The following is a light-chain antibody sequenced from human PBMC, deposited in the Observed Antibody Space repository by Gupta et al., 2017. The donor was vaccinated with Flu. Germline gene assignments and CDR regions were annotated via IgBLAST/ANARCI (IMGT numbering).Light chain of an antibody. CDR2: STN. CDR1: SGSVSTSYY. CDR3: VLYMGSGIWV. Sequence: SARATVTHTFRLRSGSVSTSYYPSWYQQTPGHAPRTLIYSTNTRSSGVPDRFSGSILGNKAALTITGAQADDESDYYCVLYMGSGIWVFGGGTKLTVL. J-gene: IGLJ3*02. V-gene: IGLV8-61*01.